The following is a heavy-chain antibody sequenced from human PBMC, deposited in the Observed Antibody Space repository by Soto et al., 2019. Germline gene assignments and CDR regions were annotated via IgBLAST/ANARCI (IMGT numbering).Heavy chain of an antibody. J-gene: IGHJ4*02. CDR3: AREGTYSSGWPRRNAIFAY. D-gene: IGHD6-19*01. CDR1: GFTFSSYS. Sequence: EVQLVESGGGLVKPGGSLRLSCAASGFTFSSYSMNWVRQAPGKGLEWVSSISSSSSYIYYADSVKGRFTISTDNATNSLYPQINSLGAEDTAVYYCAREGTYSSGWPRRNAIFAYGGQGTLVTVSS. V-gene: IGHV3-21*01. CDR2: ISSSSSYI.